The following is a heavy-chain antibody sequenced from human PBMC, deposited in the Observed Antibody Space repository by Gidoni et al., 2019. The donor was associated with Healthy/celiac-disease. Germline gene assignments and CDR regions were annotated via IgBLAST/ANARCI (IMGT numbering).Heavy chain of an antibody. V-gene: IGHV4-34*01. CDR1: GGSFSGYY. CDR2: IHHSGST. D-gene: IGHD6-13*01. Sequence: QVQLQQWGAGLLKPSAPLSLTCAVYGGSFSGYYWSWIRQPPGKGLEWIGEIHHSGSTNYNPSLKSGVTISVDTSKNQFSLKLSSVTAADTAVYYCVRSRGYSSSPPGAFVIWGQGTMVTVSS. CDR3: VRSRGYSSSPPGAFVI. J-gene: IGHJ3*02.